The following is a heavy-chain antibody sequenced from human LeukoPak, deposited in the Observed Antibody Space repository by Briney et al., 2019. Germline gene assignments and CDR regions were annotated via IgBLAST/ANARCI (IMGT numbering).Heavy chain of an antibody. V-gene: IGHV4-59*01. CDR2: IYYGGGT. D-gene: IGHD4-17*01. CDR1: GASIGSYF. Sequence: PSETLSLTCTVSGASIGSYFWSWIRQPPGKGLEWIGYIYYGGGTSYNPSFESRITISVDTSKNRISLNLTSVTASDTAIYYCARERGDYDSDNWFDSWGQGTLVTVSS. J-gene: IGHJ5*01. CDR3: ARERGDYDSDNWFDS.